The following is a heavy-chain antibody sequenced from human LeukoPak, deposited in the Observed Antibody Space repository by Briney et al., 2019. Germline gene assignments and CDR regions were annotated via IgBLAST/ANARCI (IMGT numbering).Heavy chain of an antibody. CDR1: GGSISSFY. J-gene: IGHJ4*02. CDR3: AREIHSYGFEY. D-gene: IGHD5-18*01. Sequence: PSETLSLTCTVSGGSISSFYWSWIRQPAGKGLEWIGRIYTSGSTNYNPSLKSRVTISVDTSKNQFSLKLSSVTAADTAVYYCAREIHSYGFEYWGQGTLVTVSS. CDR2: IYTSGST. V-gene: IGHV4-4*07.